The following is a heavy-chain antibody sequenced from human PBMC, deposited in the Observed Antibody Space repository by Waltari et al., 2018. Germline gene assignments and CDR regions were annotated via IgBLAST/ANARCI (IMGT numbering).Heavy chain of an antibody. V-gene: IGHV1-3*01. CDR1: GYTFTSYA. CDR2: INAGNGNT. CDR3: ARVLAKYYFDY. Sequence: QVQLVQSGAEVKKPGASVKVSCRASGYTFTSYAMHWVRQAPGQRLEWMGWINAGNGNTKYSQKFQGRVTITRDTSASTAYMELSSLRSEDTAVYYCARVLAKYYFDYWGQGTLVTVSS. D-gene: IGHD1-20*01. J-gene: IGHJ4*02.